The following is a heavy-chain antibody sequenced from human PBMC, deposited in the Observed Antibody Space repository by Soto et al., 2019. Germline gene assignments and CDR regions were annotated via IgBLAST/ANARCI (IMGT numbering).Heavy chain of an antibody. CDR3: AKGWAKSSYGMDV. J-gene: IGHJ6*02. V-gene: IGHV3-23*01. CDR1: GFTFSNYA. CDR2: ISASGGST. Sequence: EVQLLESGGGLVQPGGSLRLSCAASGFTFSNYAMSWVRQAPGKGLEWVSSISASGGSTYYAESVKGRCTISRDNSKNPLYLQMNSLRVEDTAIYYCAKGWAKSSYGMDVWGQGPTVTVSS.